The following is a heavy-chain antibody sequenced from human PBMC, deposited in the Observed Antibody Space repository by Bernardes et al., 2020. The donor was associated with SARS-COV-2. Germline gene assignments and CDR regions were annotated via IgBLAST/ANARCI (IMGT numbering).Heavy chain of an antibody. Sequence: GGSLRLSCVASGFIFSSYWISWVRKAPGKGLEWVANIKQDASEKYYVDSVKGRFTISRDNAKNSLFLQMNSLRAEDTAVYYCARGQKYSSPFDYWGQGSRVTVSS. J-gene: IGHJ4*02. D-gene: IGHD6-6*01. CDR3: ARGQKYSSPFDY. CDR1: GFIFSSYW. CDR2: IKQDASEK. V-gene: IGHV3-7*01.